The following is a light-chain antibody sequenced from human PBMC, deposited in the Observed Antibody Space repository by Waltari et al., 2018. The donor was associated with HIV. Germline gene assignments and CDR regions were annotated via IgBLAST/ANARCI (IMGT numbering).Light chain of an antibody. CDR2: GYN. CDR3: QSYDSSLSGSV. Sequence: QSVLTQPPSVSGAPGQRVTISCTGSNSNIGAAYDVHWFQQLPGTAPKLVTYGYNHRPAGVPDRFSCSESGTSASLAISGLQAEDEADYYCQSYDSSLSGSVVGGGTKLTVL. J-gene: IGLJ2*01. CDR1: NSNIGAAYD. V-gene: IGLV1-40*01.